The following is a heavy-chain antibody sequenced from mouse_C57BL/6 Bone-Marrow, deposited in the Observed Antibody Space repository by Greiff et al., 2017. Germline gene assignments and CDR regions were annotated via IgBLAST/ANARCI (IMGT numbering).Heavy chain of an antibody. CDR3: ARDYSNYFDY. V-gene: IGHV1-64*01. CDR2: IHPKSGST. D-gene: IGHD2-5*01. CDR1: GYTFTSYW. Sequence: VQLQQPGAELVKPGASVKLSCKASGYTFTSYWMHWVKQRPGQGLEWIGMIHPKSGSTNYNEKFKSKATLTVDKSSSTAYMQLSSLTSEDSAVYYCARDYSNYFDYWGQGTTLTVSS. J-gene: IGHJ2*01.